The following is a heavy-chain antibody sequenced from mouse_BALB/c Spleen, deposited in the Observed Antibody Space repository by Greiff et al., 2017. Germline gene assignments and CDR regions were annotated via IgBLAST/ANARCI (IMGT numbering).Heavy chain of an antibody. D-gene: IGHD1-2*01. CDR2: ISDGGSYT. CDR1: GFTFSDYY. J-gene: IGHJ2*01. CDR3: ARAPYGYAFDY. Sequence: EVQLVESGGGLVKPGGSLKLSCAASGFTFSDYYMYWVRQTPEKRLEWVATISDGGSYTYYPDSVKGRFTISRDNAKNNLYLQMSSLKSEDTAMYYCARAPYGYAFDYWGQGTTLTVSS. V-gene: IGHV5-4*02.